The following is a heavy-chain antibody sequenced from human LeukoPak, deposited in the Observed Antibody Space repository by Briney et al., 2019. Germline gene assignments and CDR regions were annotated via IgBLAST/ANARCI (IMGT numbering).Heavy chain of an antibody. CDR3: ARTGIAVAPPHPHAFDI. CDR2: TYYRSKWYN. D-gene: IGHD6-19*01. J-gene: IGHJ3*02. CDR1: GDSVSSNSAA. Sequence: SQTLSLTCAISGDSVSSNSAAWNWIRQSPSRGLEWLGRTYYRSKWYNDYAVSVKSRITINPDTSKNQFSLQLNSVTPEDTAVYYCARTGIAVAPPHPHAFDIWGQGTMVTVSS. V-gene: IGHV6-1*01.